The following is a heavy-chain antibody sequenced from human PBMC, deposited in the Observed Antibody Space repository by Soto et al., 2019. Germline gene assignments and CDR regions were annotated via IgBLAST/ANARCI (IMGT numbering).Heavy chain of an antibody. CDR2: INGDSSYI. V-gene: IGHV3-21*01. D-gene: IGHD5-12*01. CDR1: GFTFTYYS. J-gene: IGHJ4*02. Sequence: EVQLVESGGGLVKPGGSLRLSCVASGFTFTYYSINWVRQAPGKGLEWVASINGDSSYIFYADSLRGRFTISRDNARNSVYLQMDSLRADDTAVYYCARDDKRGHDFGYWGQGTLVTVSS. CDR3: ARDDKRGHDFGY.